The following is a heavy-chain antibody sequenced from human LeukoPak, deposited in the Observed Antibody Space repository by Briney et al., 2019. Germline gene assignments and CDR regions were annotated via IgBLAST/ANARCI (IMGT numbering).Heavy chain of an antibody. D-gene: IGHD2-15*01. V-gene: IGHV3-11*01. CDR3: ARVLRYCSGGNCYSGGLGYMDV. Sequence: GGSLRLSCAASGFTFSDYNMRWIRQAPGKALEWFSSISRSGSTKYYADSVKGRFTISRDNAKNSLFLQMNSLRAEDTAVYYCARVLRYCSGGNCYSGGLGYMDVWGKGTTVTISS. CDR2: ISRSGSTK. CDR1: GFTFSDYN. J-gene: IGHJ6*03.